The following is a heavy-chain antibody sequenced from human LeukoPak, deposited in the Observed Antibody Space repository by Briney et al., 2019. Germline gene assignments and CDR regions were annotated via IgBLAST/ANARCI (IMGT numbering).Heavy chain of an antibody. CDR3: ARTHSGTYYGFDY. J-gene: IGHJ4*02. CDR2: IYYTGST. D-gene: IGHD1-26*01. Sequence: SETLPLTCTVSGGSISSSGFYWGWIRQPPGKGLEWIGSIYYTGSTYYNPSLKSRVTISVDTSKNQLSLKLSSVTAADTAVYYCARTHSGTYYGFDYWGQGTLVTVSS. CDR1: GGSISSSGFY. V-gene: IGHV4-39*01.